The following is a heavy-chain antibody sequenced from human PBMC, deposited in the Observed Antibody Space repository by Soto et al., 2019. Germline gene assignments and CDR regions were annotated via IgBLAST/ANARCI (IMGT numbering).Heavy chain of an antibody. Sequence: ASVKVSCKASGYTFTSYAMHWVRQAPGQRLEWMGWINAGNGNTKYSQKFQGRVTITRDTSASTAYMELSSLRSEDTAVYYCARDTCGGDCLFDYWGQGTLVTAPQ. J-gene: IGHJ4*02. CDR2: INAGNGNT. D-gene: IGHD2-21*02. V-gene: IGHV1-3*01. CDR1: GYTFTSYA. CDR3: ARDTCGGDCLFDY.